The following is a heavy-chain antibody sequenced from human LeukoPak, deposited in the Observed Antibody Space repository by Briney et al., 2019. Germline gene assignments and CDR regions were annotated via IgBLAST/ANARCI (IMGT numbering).Heavy chain of an antibody. CDR3: ARDADGYED. CDR2: IKEDGSED. J-gene: IGHJ4*02. Sequence: GGSLRLSCAASGFTFSRAWMSWVRQAPGKGLEWVANIKEDGSEDYYADSVKGRFAISKDNAKDSLYLQMNNLRAEDTAMYYCARDADGYEDWGQGTLVIVSS. CDR1: GFTFSRAW. V-gene: IGHV3-7*01. D-gene: IGHD5-24*01.